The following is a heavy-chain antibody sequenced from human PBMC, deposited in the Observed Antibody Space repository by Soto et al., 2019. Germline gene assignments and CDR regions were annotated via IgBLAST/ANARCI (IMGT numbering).Heavy chain of an antibody. V-gene: IGHV3-21*01. J-gene: IGHJ5*02. CDR3: ARDRRGSYDSSGRNWFDP. CDR1: GFTFSSYS. CDR2: ISSSSSYI. Sequence: EVQLVESGGGLVKPGGSLRLSCAASGFTFSSYSMNWVRQAPGKGLEWVSSISSSSSYIYYADSVKGRFTISRDNAKNSLYRQMNSLRAEDTAVYYCARDRRGSYDSSGRNWFDPWGQGTLVTVSS. D-gene: IGHD3-22*01.